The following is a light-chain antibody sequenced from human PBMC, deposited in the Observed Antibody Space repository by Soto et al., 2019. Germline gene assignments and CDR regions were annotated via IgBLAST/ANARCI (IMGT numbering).Light chain of an antibody. Sequence: EIVMTQSPATLSVSPGERATLSCWASQSVSSNLAWYQQKPGQAPRILIYGASTRATGIPARFRGSGSGTEFTLTISSLQSEDIAVYYCQQYNNWPPYTFGQGTKLEIK. CDR3: QQYNNWPPYT. J-gene: IGKJ2*01. CDR2: GAS. V-gene: IGKV3-15*01. CDR1: QSVSSN.